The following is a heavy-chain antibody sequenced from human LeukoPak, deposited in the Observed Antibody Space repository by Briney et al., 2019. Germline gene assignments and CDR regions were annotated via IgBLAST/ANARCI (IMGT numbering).Heavy chain of an antibody. D-gene: IGHD6-19*01. J-gene: IGHJ4*02. V-gene: IGHV1-18*01. CDR1: GYTFTSYD. CDR3: ARSVAGFDY. Sequence: GASVKVSCKASGYTFTSYDINWVRQATGQGLEWMGWMNPNSGNTNYAQKPQGRVTMTTDTSTSTAYMELRSLRSDDTAVYYCARSVAGFDYWGQGTLVTVSS. CDR2: MNPNSGNT.